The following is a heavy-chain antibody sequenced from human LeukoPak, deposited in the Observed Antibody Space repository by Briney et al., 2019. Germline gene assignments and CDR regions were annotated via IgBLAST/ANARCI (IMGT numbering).Heavy chain of an antibody. D-gene: IGHD6-13*01. CDR1: GGSFSGYY. J-gene: IGHJ6*03. CDR3: ASRYSSSWYDFFYMDV. CDR2: INHSGST. Sequence: PSETLSLTCAVYGGSFSGYYWSWIRQPPGKGLEWIGEINHSGSTNYNPSLKSRVTISVGTSKNQFSLKLSSVTAADTAVYYCASRYSSSWYDFFYMDVWGKGTTVTVSS. V-gene: IGHV4-34*01.